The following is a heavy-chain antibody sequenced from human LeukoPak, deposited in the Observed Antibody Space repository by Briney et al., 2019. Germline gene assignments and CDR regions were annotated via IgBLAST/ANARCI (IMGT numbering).Heavy chain of an antibody. CDR1: GGSSSGYY. V-gene: IGHV4-34*01. D-gene: IGHD2-2*01. J-gene: IGHJ6*03. CDR2: INHSGST. CDR3: ATLGYCSSTSCYRTYYYMDV. Sequence: SETLSLTCAVYGGSSSGYYWSWLRQPPGKGLEWIGEINHSGSTNYNPSLKSRVTISVDTSKNQFSLTLSSVTAADTAVYYCATLGYCSSTSCYRTYYYMDVWGKGTTVTISS.